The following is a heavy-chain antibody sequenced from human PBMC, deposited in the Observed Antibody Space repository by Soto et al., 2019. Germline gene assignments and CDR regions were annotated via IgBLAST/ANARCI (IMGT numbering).Heavy chain of an antibody. CDR1: GGTFSNYA. V-gene: IGHV1-69*06. J-gene: IGHJ2*01. CDR3: ARGSTTNWYFDL. CDR2: IIPLFGTA. Sequence: QVQLVQSGAEVKKPGSSVKVSCRASGGTFSNYAISWVRQAPGQGLEWMGGIIPLFGTANYVQKFQGRVTITAEKSTSTAYMELNSLRSEDTAVYYCARGSTTNWYFDLWGRGTRVTVSS. D-gene: IGHD1-1*01.